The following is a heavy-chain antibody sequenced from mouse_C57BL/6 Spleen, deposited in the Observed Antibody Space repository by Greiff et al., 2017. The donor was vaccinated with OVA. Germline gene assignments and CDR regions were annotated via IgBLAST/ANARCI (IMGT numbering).Heavy chain of an antibody. CDR3: ARSREGWLLCARDY. V-gene: IGHV1-4*01. D-gene: IGHD2-3*01. CDR2: INPSSGYT. J-gene: IGHJ4*01. CDR1: GYTFTSYT. Sequence: VQLQQSGAELARPGASVKMSCKASGYTFTSYTMHWVKQRPGQGLEWIGYINPSSGYTKYNQKFKDKATLTADKSSSTAYMQLSSLTSEDSAVYYCARSREGWLLCARDYWGQGTSVTVSS.